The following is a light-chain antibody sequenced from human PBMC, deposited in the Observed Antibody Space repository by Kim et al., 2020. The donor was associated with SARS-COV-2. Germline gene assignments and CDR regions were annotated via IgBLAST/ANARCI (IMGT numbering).Light chain of an antibody. Sequence: PGERATLSCRASQSVSSYLAWYQQKPGQAPRLLIYDASNRATGIPARFSGSGSGTDFTLTISSLEPEDFAVYYCQQRSNWPGTFGQGTKLEI. CDR2: DAS. V-gene: IGKV3-11*01. CDR1: QSVSSY. CDR3: QQRSNWPGT. J-gene: IGKJ2*01.